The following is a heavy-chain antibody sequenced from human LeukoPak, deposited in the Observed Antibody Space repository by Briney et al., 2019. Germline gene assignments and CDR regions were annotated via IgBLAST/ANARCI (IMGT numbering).Heavy chain of an antibody. J-gene: IGHJ6*04. CDR3: AELGITMIGGV. CDR1: GFTFSSYW. Sequence: GGSLRLSCAASGFTFSSYWMSWVRQAPGKGLEWVSYISSSSSTIYYADSVKGRFTISRDNAKNSLYLQMNSLRAEDTAVYYCAELGITMIGGVWGKGTTVTISS. V-gene: IGHV3-48*04. D-gene: IGHD3-10*02. CDR2: ISSSSSTI.